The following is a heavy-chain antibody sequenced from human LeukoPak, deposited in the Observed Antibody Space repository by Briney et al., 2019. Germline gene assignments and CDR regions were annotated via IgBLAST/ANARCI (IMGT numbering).Heavy chain of an antibody. CDR2: IYYSGST. CDR3: ARGGAAAASGWFDP. J-gene: IGHJ5*02. V-gene: IGHV4-59*12. D-gene: IGHD6-13*01. CDR1: GGSISSYY. Sequence: SETLSLTCTVSGGSISSYYWSWIRQPPGKGLEWIGYIYYSGSTNYNPSLKSRVTISVDTSKNQFSLKLSSVTAADTAVYYCARGGAAAASGWFDPWGQGTLVTVSS.